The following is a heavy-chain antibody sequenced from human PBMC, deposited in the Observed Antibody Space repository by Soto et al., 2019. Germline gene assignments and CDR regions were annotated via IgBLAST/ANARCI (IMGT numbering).Heavy chain of an antibody. CDR3: ARYRAASGTYYFDN. V-gene: IGHV4-4*02. D-gene: IGHD3-3*01. J-gene: IGHJ4*02. Sequence: QVQLQESGPGLVKPSGTLSLTCAVSGVSISSGNWWSWVRQPPGKGLKFIGEIHHSGSANYNPSLKSRLSMSVDKSKNQFSLNLGSVSAADTAVYYCARYRAASGTYYFDNWGLGTLVSVSS. CDR2: IHHSGSA. CDR1: GVSISSGNW.